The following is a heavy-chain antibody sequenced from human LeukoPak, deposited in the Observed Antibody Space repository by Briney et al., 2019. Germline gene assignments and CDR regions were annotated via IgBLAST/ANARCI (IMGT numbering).Heavy chain of an antibody. Sequence: GASVKVSCKASGYTFTGYYMHWVRQAPGQGLEWMGGIIPIFGTANYAQKFQGRVTMTEDTSTDTAYMELSSLRSEDTAVYYCATDPTSTNWGWGDWGQGTLVTVSS. CDR1: GYTFTGYY. V-gene: IGHV1-69*06. J-gene: IGHJ4*02. D-gene: IGHD7-27*01. CDR2: IIPIFGTA. CDR3: ATDPTSTNWGWGD.